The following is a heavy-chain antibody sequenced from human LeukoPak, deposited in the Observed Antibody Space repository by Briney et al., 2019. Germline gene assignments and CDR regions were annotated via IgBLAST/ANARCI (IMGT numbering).Heavy chain of an antibody. J-gene: IGHJ3*02. D-gene: IGHD5-24*01. CDR2: ISGSGGST. V-gene: IGHV3-23*01. CDR3: AKALERWLQPLGAFDI. Sequence: PGGSLRLSCAASGFTFSSYAMSWVRQAPGKGLEWVSAISGSGGSTYYADSVKGRFTISRDNSKNTLYLQMNSLRAEDTAVYYCAKALERWLQPLGAFDIWGQGTMVTVFS. CDR1: GFTFSSYA.